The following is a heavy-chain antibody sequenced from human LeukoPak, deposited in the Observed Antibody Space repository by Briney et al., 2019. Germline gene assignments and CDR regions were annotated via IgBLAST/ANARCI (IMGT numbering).Heavy chain of an antibody. CDR1: GYTFTSYA. J-gene: IGHJ5*02. D-gene: IGHD5-18*01. CDR3: ATESVGQLWSNKKIFDP. Sequence: ASVKVSCKASGYTFTSYAMHWVRQAPGQRLEWMGWINAGNGNTKYSQKFQGRVTMTEDTSTDTAYMELSSLRSEDTAVYYCATESVGQLWSNKKIFDPWGQGTLVTVSS. CDR2: INAGNGNT. V-gene: IGHV1-3*01.